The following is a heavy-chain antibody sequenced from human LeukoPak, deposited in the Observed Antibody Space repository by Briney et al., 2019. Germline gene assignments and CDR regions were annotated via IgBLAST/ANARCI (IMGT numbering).Heavy chain of an antibody. V-gene: IGHV1-2*06. J-gene: IGHJ6*02. CDR2: INPNSGGT. Sequence: ASVTVSCKASGYTFTGYYMHWVRQAPGQGLEWMGRINPNSGGTNYAQKFQGRVTMTRDTSISTAYMELSRLRSDDTAVYYCARDEEQTGQWLPDYYYYGMDVWGQGTTVTVSS. D-gene: IGHD6-19*01. CDR3: ARDEEQTGQWLPDYYYYGMDV. CDR1: GYTFTGYY.